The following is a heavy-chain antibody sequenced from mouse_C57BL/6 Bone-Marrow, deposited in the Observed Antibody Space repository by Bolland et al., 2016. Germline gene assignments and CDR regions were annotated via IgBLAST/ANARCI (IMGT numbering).Heavy chain of an antibody. Sequence: YADTVKGRFTISRDNAKNTLFLQMTSLRSEDTAMYYCARGDPLYAMDYRGQGTS. J-gene: IGHJ4*01. V-gene: IGHV5-17*01. CDR3: ARGDPLYAMDY.